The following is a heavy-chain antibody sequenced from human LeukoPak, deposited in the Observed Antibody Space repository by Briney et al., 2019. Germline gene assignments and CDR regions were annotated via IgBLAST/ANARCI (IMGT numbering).Heavy chain of an antibody. CDR3: ARGGNDCSGGSCYDY. J-gene: IGHJ4*02. CDR2: ITSNGDST. Sequence: GGSLRLSRAASGFAFSSHAMHWVRQAPGKGLEYVSAITSNGDSTYYASSVQGRFTISRDNSKSTVYLQMGSLRAEEMAVYYCARGGNDCSGGSCYDYWGQGTLVTVSS. V-gene: IGHV3-64*01. D-gene: IGHD2-15*01. CDR1: GFAFSSHA.